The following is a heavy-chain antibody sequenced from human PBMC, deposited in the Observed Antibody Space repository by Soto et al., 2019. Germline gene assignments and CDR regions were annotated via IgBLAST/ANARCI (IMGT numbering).Heavy chain of an antibody. J-gene: IGHJ4*02. CDR3: GRGRSGQIVVFY. Sequence: VKVSCKASGYTFTGHYIHWVRQAPEQGPEWMGEIGPESGATRYAEKFQGRVTMTLDTSITTVYMELKNLSPDDTAVYYCGRGRSGQIVVFYWGQGTPVTVSS. CDR1: GYTFTGHY. D-gene: IGHD1-26*01. V-gene: IGHV1-2*02. CDR2: IGPESGAT.